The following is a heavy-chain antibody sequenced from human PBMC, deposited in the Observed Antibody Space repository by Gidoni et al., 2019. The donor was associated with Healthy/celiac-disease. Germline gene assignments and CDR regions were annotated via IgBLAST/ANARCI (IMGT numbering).Heavy chain of an antibody. V-gene: IGHV3-23*01. J-gene: IGHJ4*02. D-gene: IGHD1-26*01. CDR3: AKYDLWELLEWD. Sequence: CAASGFTFSSYAMSWVRQAPGKGLEWVSAISGSGGRTYYADSVKGRFTISRDNSKNTLYLQMNSLRAEDTAVYYCAKYDLWELLEWDWGQGTLVTVSS. CDR1: GFTFSSYA. CDR2: ISGSGGRT.